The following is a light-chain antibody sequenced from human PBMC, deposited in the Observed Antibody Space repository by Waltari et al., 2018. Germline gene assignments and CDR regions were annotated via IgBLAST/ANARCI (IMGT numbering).Light chain of an antibody. Sequence: DIPMTQSPSTLYASVADRVTNTCRASQTIVGWLAWYQQKPGKAPKLLIYQASSLESGVPSRFSGSGSGTEFTLTISSLQPDDFATYYCQQYNSYPITFGQGTRLEIK. J-gene: IGKJ5*01. CDR3: QQYNSYPIT. CDR1: QTIVGW. CDR2: QAS. V-gene: IGKV1-5*03.